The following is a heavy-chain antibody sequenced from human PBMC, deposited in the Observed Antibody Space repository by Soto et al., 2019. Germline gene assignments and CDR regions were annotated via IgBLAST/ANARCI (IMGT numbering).Heavy chain of an antibody. CDR2: INPNSGGT. Sequence: QVQLVQSGAEVKKPGASVKVSCKASGYTFTGYYMHWVRQAPGQGLEWMGWINPNSGGTNYAQKFQGWVTMTRDTSISTAYMELSRLRSDDTAVYYCARDGRMTTVTGGGVWCDPWGQGTLVTVSS. J-gene: IGHJ5*02. CDR1: GYTFTGYY. D-gene: IGHD4-17*01. CDR3: ARDGRMTTVTGGGVWCDP. V-gene: IGHV1-2*04.